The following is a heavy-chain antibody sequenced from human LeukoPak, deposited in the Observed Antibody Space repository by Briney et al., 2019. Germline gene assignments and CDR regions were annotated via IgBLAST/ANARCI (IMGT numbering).Heavy chain of an antibody. D-gene: IGHD2-21*02. J-gene: IGHJ4*02. V-gene: IGHV3-23*01. CDR1: GFTFSSYA. CDR2: ISGSGGST. Sequence: GGSLRLSCAASGFTFSSYAMSWVRQAPGKGLEWVSAISGSGGSTYYADSVRGRLTISRDNSKDTLYLQMNSLRAEDTAVYYCAKHTGGDCYSGFDYWGQGALVPVSS. CDR3: AKHTGGDCYSGFDY.